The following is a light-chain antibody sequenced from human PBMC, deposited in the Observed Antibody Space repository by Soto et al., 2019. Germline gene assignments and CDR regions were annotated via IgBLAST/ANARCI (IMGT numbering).Light chain of an antibody. J-gene: IGKJ1*01. CDR3: QQYKSYSPRT. Sequence: DIQLTKNTCTLSASVGDRVTITCRASQTISNWLAWYQQRPGKAPQLPISDASRLESGVPSRFSGSGSGTEFTLTISSLQPDDSATYYCQQYKSYSPRTFGQGTKVDI. V-gene: IGKV1-5*01. CDR1: QTISNW. CDR2: DAS.